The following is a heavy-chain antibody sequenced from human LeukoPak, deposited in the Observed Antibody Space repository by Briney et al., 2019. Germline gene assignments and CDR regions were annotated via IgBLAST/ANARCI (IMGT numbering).Heavy chain of an antibody. D-gene: IGHD3-22*01. CDR1: GGSFSGYY. CDR2: INHSGST. Sequence: PSETLSLTCAVYGGSFSGYYWSWIRQPPGKWLEWIGEINHSGSTNYNPSLKSRVTISVDTSKNQFSLKLSSVTAADTAVYYCARDRKYYYDSSGYYIDYWGQGTLVTVSS. V-gene: IGHV4-34*01. CDR3: ARDRKYYYDSSGYYIDY. J-gene: IGHJ4*02.